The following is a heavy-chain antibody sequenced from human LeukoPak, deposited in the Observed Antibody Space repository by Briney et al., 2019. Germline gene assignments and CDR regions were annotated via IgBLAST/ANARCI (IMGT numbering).Heavy chain of an antibody. Sequence: PGGSLRLSCAASGFTFSSYWMSWVRQAPGKGLEWMANIKQDGSEKYYVDSVKGRFTISRDNAKNSMYLQMNSLRAEDTAVYYCATEASTSGPDYWGQGTLVTVSS. CDR2: IKQDGSEK. CDR1: GFTFSSYW. J-gene: IGHJ4*02. CDR3: ATEASTSGPDY. D-gene: IGHD2-2*01. V-gene: IGHV3-7*01.